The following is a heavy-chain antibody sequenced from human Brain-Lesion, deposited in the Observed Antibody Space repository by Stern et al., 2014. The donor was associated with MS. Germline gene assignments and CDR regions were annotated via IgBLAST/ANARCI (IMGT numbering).Heavy chain of an antibody. CDR3: ARGRVVPGFQYYATDV. J-gene: IGHJ6*02. D-gene: IGHD2-2*01. V-gene: IGHV4-61*02. Sequence: QDQLVQSGPGLVKPSQTLSLSCTVSGGSISSGGYYWSWIRQPAGKGLEWIGRIFNSGSTSYNPSLKSRVTISIATSKNQFSLRLNPMTAADTAVYYCARGRVVPGFQYYATDVWGQGTTVIVSS. CDR2: IFNSGST. CDR1: GGSISSGGYY.